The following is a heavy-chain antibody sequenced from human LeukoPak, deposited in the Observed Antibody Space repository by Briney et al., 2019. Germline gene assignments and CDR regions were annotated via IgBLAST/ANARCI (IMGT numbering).Heavy chain of an antibody. CDR1: GFTFSSYE. CDR3: ARNYYGSD. Sequence: GSLRLSCAASGFTFSSYEMKWVRQAPGKGLEWVSLISSSGSNTYYADSVKGRFTISRDNAKNSLYLQMNSLRAEDTAVYYCARNYYGSDWGQGTLVTVSS. J-gene: IGHJ4*02. CDR2: ISSSGSNT. V-gene: IGHV3-48*03. D-gene: IGHD3-10*01.